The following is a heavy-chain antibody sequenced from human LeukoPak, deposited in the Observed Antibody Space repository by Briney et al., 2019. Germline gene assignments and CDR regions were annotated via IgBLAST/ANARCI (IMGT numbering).Heavy chain of an antibody. CDR3: ARDMGGLFPGRSFDY. CDR2: ISSASGTI. CDR1: GFSFSTYS. V-gene: IGHV3-48*02. J-gene: IGHJ4*02. D-gene: IGHD2-21*01. Sequence: GGSLRLSCAASGFSFSTYSMNWVRQAPGEGLEWVSYISSASGTIHYADSVKGRFTIPRDNAKNSLYLQLNSLRDEDTAVYYCARDMGGLFPGRSFDYWGRGTLVTVSS.